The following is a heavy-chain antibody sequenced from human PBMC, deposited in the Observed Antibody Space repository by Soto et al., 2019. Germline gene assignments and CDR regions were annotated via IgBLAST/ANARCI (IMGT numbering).Heavy chain of an antibody. V-gene: IGHV3-23*01. Sequence: GGSLRLSCAASGFIFTNYAMNWFRQAPGKGLEWVSVIGGRGNSAYYADSVQGRFTISRDNSKNTLSLQMSSLTADDTAIYYCVREGRGSSDFWGRGTMVTVSS. CDR2: IGGRGNSA. CDR1: GFIFTNYA. CDR3: VREGRGSSDF. J-gene: IGHJ3*01. D-gene: IGHD5-12*01.